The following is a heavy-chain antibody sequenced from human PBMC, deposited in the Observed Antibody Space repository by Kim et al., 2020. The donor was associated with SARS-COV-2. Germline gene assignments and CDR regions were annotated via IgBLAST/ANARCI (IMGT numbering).Heavy chain of an antibody. CDR1: GGSISSGDYY. V-gene: IGHV4-30-4*01. J-gene: IGHJ4*02. D-gene: IGHD3-9*01. CDR3: ARVQLRYFDWVEYYFDY. Sequence: SETLSLTCTVSGGSISSGDYYWSWIRQPPGKGLEWIGYIYYSGSTYYNPSLKSRVTISVDTSKNQFSLKLSSVTAADTAVYYCARVQLRYFDWVEYYFDYWGQGTLVTVSS. CDR2: IYYSGST.